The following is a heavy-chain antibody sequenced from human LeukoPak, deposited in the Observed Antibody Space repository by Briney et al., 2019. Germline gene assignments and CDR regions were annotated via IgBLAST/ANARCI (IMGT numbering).Heavy chain of an antibody. CDR3: ARSKWASSSSGIDY. CDR2: IDYSGST. J-gene: IGHJ4*02. CDR1: GYSISSGYY. V-gene: IGHV4-38-2*02. Sequence: NPSETLSLTCTVSGYSISSGYYWGWIRQPPGKGLEWIATIDYSGSTYYNPSLKSQVTISVETSRHQFSLKLSSVTAADTAVYYCARSKWASSSSGIDYWGQGTLVSVSS. D-gene: IGHD6-6*01.